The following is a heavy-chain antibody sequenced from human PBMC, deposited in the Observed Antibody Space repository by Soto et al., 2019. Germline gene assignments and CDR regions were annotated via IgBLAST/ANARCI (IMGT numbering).Heavy chain of an antibody. V-gene: IGHV1-3*01. Sequence: GASVKVSCKASGYTFTSYAMHWVRQAPGQRLEWMGWINAGNGNTKYSQKFQGRVTITRDTSASTAYMELRSLRSDDTAVYYCARDTKSPIPPFRGDYWGQGTLVTVSS. D-gene: IGHD3-10*01. CDR3: ARDTKSPIPPFRGDY. CDR1: GYTFTSYA. CDR2: INAGNGNT. J-gene: IGHJ4*02.